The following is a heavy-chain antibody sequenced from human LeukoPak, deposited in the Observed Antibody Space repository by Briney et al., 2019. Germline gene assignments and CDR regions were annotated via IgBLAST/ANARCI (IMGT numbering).Heavy chain of an antibody. CDR1: GGSFSGYY. D-gene: IGHD1-26*01. CDR2: IYHSGST. V-gene: IGHV4-30-2*01. Sequence: PSETLSLTCAVYGGSFSGYYWSWIRQPPGKGLEWIGYIYHSGSTYYNPSLKSRVTISVDRSKNQFSLKLSSVTAADTAVYYCARVAPGELDYYFDYWGQGTLVTVSS. CDR3: ARVAPGELDYYFDY. J-gene: IGHJ4*02.